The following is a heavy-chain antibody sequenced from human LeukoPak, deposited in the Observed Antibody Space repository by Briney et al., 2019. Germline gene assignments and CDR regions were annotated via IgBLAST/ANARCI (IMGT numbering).Heavy chain of an antibody. J-gene: IGHJ6*02. V-gene: IGHV3-7*03. Sequence: GGTLRLSCAASGFTLSNHWMTWVRQVPGRGPEWVANVNRDGSETYYLDSVKGRFTISKDNAKNSLYLQMNSLRAEDTALYHCARNNGMDVWGQGTTVIVSS. CDR2: VNRDGSET. CDR3: ARNNGMDV. CDR1: GFTLSNHW.